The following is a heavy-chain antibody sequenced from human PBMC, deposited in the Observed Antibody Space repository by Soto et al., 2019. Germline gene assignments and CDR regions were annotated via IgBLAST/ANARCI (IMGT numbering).Heavy chain of an antibody. J-gene: IGHJ4*02. CDR2: ISSYGGST. CDR3: ARDPDSSGYYYFAY. Sequence: LRLSCAASGFTFSSYAMHWVRQAPGKGLEYVSAISSYGGSTYYANSVKGRFTISRDNSKNTLYLQMGSLRAEDMAVYYCARDPDSSGYYYFAYGAQGPLVPVSS. D-gene: IGHD3-22*01. V-gene: IGHV3-64*01. CDR1: GFTFSSYA.